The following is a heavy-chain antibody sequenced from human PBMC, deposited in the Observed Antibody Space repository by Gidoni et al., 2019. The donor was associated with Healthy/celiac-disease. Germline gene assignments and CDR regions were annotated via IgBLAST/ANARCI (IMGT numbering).Heavy chain of an antibody. CDR2: IRSKANSYAT. Sequence: EVQLVESGGGLVQPGGSVNVSCAASGFTFSGSAMHWVRQAAGKGLEGVGRIRSKANSYATAYAASVKGRFTISRDDSKNTAYLQMNSLKTEDTAVYYCTSSGWYGDDYWGQGTLVTVSS. J-gene: IGHJ4*02. D-gene: IGHD6-19*01. CDR1: GFTFSGSA. V-gene: IGHV3-73*02. CDR3: TSSGWYGDDY.